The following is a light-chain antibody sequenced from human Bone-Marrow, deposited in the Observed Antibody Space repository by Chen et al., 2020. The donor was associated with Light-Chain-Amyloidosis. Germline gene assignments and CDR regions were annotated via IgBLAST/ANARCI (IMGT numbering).Light chain of an antibody. CDR2: AVS. Sequence: DIQMTQSPPSLSASVGDRVSVTCRASQNIMSYLHWYQQMQGKAPKLLIYAVSHLQNVVPSRFSGSASGTDFTLTISSLQPEDFATYFWLQTFNPPLTFGGGTKVEIK. J-gene: IGKJ4*01. CDR1: QNIMSY. CDR3: LQTFNPPLT. V-gene: IGKV1-39*01.